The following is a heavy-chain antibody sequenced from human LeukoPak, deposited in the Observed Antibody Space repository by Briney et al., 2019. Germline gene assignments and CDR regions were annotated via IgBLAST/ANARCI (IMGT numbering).Heavy chain of an antibody. D-gene: IGHD1-26*01. V-gene: IGHV3-7*03. J-gene: IGHJ4*02. Sequence: PGGSLRLSCAASGFTFSSYWMSWVRRAPGKGLEWVANIKQDGSEKYYVDSVKGRFTISRDNAKKSLYLQINSLRTEDTAVYYCATKSGTYYNYWGRGSLVTVSS. CDR1: GFTFSSYW. CDR3: ATKSGTYYNY. CDR2: IKQDGSEK.